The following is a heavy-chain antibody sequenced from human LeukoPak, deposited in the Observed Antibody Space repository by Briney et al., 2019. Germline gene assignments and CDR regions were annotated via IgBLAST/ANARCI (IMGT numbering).Heavy chain of an antibody. CDR2: IIPIFGTA. J-gene: IGHJ4*02. D-gene: IGHD4/OR15-4a*01. V-gene: IGHV1-69*05. Sequence: ASVKVSCKASGGTFSSYAISWVRQAPGQGLEWMGRIIPIFGTANYAQRFQGRVTITTDESTSTAYMELSSLRSEDTAVYYRASGRGARGDYFDYWGQGTLVTVSS. CDR3: ASGRGARGDYFDY. CDR1: GGTFSSYA.